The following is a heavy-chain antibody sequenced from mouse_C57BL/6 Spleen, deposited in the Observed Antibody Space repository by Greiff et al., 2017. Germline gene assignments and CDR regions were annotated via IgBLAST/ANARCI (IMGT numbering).Heavy chain of an antibody. V-gene: IGHV1-82*01. CDR2: IYPGDGDT. Sequence: VKLQQSGPELVKPGASVKISCKASGYAFSSSWMNWVKQRPGQGLEWIGRIYPGDGDTNYNGKFKGTATLTADKSSSTAYMQLCSLTSDDASVYFCARDYGNYVPLDYWGQGTTLTVSS. D-gene: IGHD2-1*01. CDR3: ARDYGNYVPLDY. CDR1: GYAFSSSW. J-gene: IGHJ2*01.